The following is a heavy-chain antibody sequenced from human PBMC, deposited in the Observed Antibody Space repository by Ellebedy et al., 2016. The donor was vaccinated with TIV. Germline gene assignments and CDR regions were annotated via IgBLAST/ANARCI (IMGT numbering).Heavy chain of an antibody. D-gene: IGHD3-10*01. Sequence: GGSLRLXCAASGFTFSNYWMHWVRQVPGQGLVWVSRISNDGRTTTYADSVKGRFSIFRDNAQNTLYLQMNGLRDEDTAVYYCARAIYYNSGNYYFEDQWGQGTLVTVSS. J-gene: IGHJ4*02. V-gene: IGHV3-74*01. CDR3: ARAIYYNSGNYYFEDQ. CDR2: ISNDGRTT. CDR1: GFTFSNYW.